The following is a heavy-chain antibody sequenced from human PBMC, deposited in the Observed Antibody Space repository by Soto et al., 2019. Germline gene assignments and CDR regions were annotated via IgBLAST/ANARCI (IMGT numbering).Heavy chain of an antibody. J-gene: IGHJ5*02. V-gene: IGHV1-24*01. Sequence: ASVKVSCKVSGYTLTELCMHWVRQAPGKGLEWMGGFDPEDGETIYAQKFQGRVTMTEDTSTDTAYMELSSLRSEDTAVYYCATDPGSSRRGWFDPWGQGTLVTVSS. CDR1: GYTLTELC. CDR2: FDPEDGET. CDR3: ATDPGSSRRGWFDP.